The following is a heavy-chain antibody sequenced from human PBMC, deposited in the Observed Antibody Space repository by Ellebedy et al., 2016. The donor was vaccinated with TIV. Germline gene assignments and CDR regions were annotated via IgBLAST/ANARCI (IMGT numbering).Heavy chain of an antibody. J-gene: IGHJ4*02. CDR2: VTGSGSST. V-gene: IGHV3-23*01. CDR1: GFTFSSYA. D-gene: IGHD3-3*01. CDR3: ARDKDFWSGYFCDY. Sequence: GESLKISCAASGFTFSSYAMSWVRQAPGKGLEWVSTVTGSGSSTYYADSVKGRFTISRDNSKNTLYLQMNSLRAEDTAVYYCARDKDFWSGYFCDYWGQGTLVTVSS.